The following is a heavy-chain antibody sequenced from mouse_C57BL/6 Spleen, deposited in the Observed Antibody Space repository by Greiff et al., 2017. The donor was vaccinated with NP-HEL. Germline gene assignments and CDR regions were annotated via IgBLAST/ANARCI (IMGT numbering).Heavy chain of an antibody. J-gene: IGHJ3*01. CDR2: IHPNSGST. CDR1: GYTFTSYW. Sequence: QVQLQQPGAELVKPGASVKLSCKASGYTFTSYWMHWVKQRPGQGLEWIGMIHPNSGSTNYNEKFKSKATLTVDKSSSTAYMQLSSLTSEDSAVYYCARKRVYSNVFAYWGQGTLVTVSA. CDR3: ARKRVYSNVFAY. V-gene: IGHV1-64*01. D-gene: IGHD2-5*01.